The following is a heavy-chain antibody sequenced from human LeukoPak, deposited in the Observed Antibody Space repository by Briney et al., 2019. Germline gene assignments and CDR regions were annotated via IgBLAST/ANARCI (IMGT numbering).Heavy chain of an antibody. Sequence: GGSLRLSCAASGFTFSSYGMHWVRQAPGKGLEWVAVISYDGSNKYYADSVKGRFTISRDNSKNTLYLQMNSLRAEDTAVYYCANALLYYYGSGGYFRVDAFDIWGQGTMVTVSS. V-gene: IGHV3-30*18. J-gene: IGHJ3*02. CDR3: ANALLYYYGSGGYFRVDAFDI. D-gene: IGHD3-10*01. CDR2: ISYDGSNK. CDR1: GFTFSSYG.